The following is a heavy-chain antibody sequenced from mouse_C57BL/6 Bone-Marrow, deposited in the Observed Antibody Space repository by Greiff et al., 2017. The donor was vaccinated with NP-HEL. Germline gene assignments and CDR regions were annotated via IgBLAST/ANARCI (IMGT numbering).Heavy chain of an antibody. D-gene: IGHD2-4*01. CDR2: IRNKVNGYTT. Sequence: EVMLVESGGGLVQPGGSLSLSCAASGFTFTDYYMSWVRQPPGKALEWLGFIRNKVNGYTTEYSASVKGRITISRANSQSILYLQMNALRAENSAAYYSARSISYDYAGNTFYAMDYWGQGTSVTVSS. V-gene: IGHV7-3*01. CDR1: GFTFTDYY. J-gene: IGHJ4*01. CDR3: ARSISYDYAGNTFYAMDY.